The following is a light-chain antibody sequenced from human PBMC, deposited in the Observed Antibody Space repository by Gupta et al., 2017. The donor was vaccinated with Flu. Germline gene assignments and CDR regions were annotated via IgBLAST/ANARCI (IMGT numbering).Light chain of an antibody. CDR1: SLRSYY. J-gene: IGLJ2*01. CDR2: GKN. CDR3: NSRDSSGNHLEV. V-gene: IGLV3-19*01. Sequence: SSELTQDPAVSVALGQTVRITCQGDSLRSYYASWYQQKPGQAPVLVIYGKNNRPSGIPDRFSGSSSGNTASLTITGAQAEDEADYYCNSRDSSGNHLEVFGGGTKLT.